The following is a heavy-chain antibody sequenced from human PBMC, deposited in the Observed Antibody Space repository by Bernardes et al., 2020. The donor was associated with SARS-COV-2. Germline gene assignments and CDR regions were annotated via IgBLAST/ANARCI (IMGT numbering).Heavy chain of an antibody. CDR1: GFTFDDYV. V-gene: IGHV3-9*01. CDR3: AKGTTYYDFWSGYYYYYYGMDV. J-gene: IGHJ6*02. Sequence: SLRLSCAASGFTFDDYVMHWVRQAPGKGLEWVSGISWNSGSIGYADSVKGRFTISRDNAKNSLYLQMNSLRAEDTALYYCAKGTTYYDFWSGYYYYYYGMDVWGQGTTVTVSS. D-gene: IGHD3-3*01. CDR2: ISWNSGSI.